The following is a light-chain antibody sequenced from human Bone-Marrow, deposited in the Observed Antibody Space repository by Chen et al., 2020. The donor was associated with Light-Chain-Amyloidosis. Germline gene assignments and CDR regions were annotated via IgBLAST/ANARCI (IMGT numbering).Light chain of an antibody. Sequence: QSALTQPASVSGSPGQSITISCTGTSSDVGSYNLVSWYQQHPGKAPQLMIYEVTKRPSGVSNRFSGSKSGNTASLTISGLQTEDEADYYCCSYVGSSTLVFGGGTKLTVL. J-gene: IGLJ2*01. V-gene: IGLV2-23*02. CDR3: CSYVGSSTLV. CDR1: SSDVGSYNL. CDR2: EVT.